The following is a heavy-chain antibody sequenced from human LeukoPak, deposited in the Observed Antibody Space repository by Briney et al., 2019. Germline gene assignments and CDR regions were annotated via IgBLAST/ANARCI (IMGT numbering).Heavy chain of an antibody. D-gene: IGHD3-16*01. J-gene: IGHJ4*02. CDR3: ARDPARCFPFVY. CDR1: GYRLIRTL. CDR2: ISKDGRNK. Sequence: GGCLLHGCSAPGYRLIRTLRACVRQAPGKGLEWVAVISKDGRNKYYADSVKGRFTICRDNSKTALYLQMNSLRSEDTAIYYGARDPARCFPFVYWGQETLVTVSS. V-gene: IGHV3-30*04.